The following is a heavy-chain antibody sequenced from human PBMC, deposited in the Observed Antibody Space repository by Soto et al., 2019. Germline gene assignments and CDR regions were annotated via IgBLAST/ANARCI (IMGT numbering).Heavy chain of an antibody. V-gene: IGHV3-7*01. J-gene: IGHJ4*02. CDR1: GFSFSGYW. D-gene: IGHD3-10*01. Sequence: EVQLVESGGGLVQPGGSLRLSCAASGFSFSGYWMSWVRQAPGKGLEWVAKMKRDELQKSYVDSVKGRFTISRDNAKNLLHIKMNNFEDGDMAEYSCARDGLLGSGVNNYFDYWGQGTMVTVSS. CDR3: ARDGLLGSGVNNYFDY. CDR2: MKRDELQK.